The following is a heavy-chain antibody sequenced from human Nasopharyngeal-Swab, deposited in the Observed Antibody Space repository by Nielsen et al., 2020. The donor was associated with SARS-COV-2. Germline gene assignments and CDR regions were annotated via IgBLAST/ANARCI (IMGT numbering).Heavy chain of an antibody. J-gene: IGHJ4*02. V-gene: IGHV3-48*01. CDR3: ARDTTYDFWSGYSKSFDY. CDR2: ISSRSSTI. D-gene: IGHD3-3*01. Sequence: GESLKISCAASGFTFSSYSMNWVRQAPGKGLEWVSYISSRSSTIYYADSVKGRFTISRDNAKNSLYLQMNSLRAEDTAVYYCARDTTYDFWSGYSKSFDYWGQGTLVTVSS. CDR1: GFTFSSYS.